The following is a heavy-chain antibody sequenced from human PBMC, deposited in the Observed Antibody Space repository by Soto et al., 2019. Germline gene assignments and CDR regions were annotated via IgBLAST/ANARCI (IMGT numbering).Heavy chain of an antibody. CDR2: IDIGGNT. D-gene: IGHD2-2*01. CDR1: GFTFSSYT. Sequence: GGSLRLSCAASGFTFSSYTMNLVRQAPGKGLEWASIIDIGGNTYYADSVKDRFTISRDNSRNTLYLHMDSLRAEDTAVYYCARGRGSTGYLGREHYFDYWGQGTLVTVSS. J-gene: IGHJ4*02. V-gene: IGHV3-66*01. CDR3: ARGRGSTGYLGREHYFDY.